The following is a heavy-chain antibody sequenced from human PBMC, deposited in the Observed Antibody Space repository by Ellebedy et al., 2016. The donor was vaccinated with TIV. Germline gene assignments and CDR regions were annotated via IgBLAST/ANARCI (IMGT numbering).Heavy chain of an antibody. CDR1: GGSFSGFY. Sequence: SETLSLTXAVYGGSFSGFYWSWIRQPPGEGLEWIGEIDHSGGTNCNPSLKSRLTISVDTSKNQFSLKLSSVTAADTAVYYCARDVSYDSSGYYAHYFDYWGQGTLVTVSS. J-gene: IGHJ4*02. D-gene: IGHD3-22*01. CDR3: ARDVSYDSSGYYAHYFDY. V-gene: IGHV4-34*01. CDR2: IDHSGGT.